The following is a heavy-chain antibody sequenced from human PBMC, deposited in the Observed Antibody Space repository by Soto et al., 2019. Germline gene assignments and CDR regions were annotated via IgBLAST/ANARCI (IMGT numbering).Heavy chain of an antibody. CDR2: ISGSGGST. CDR3: AKRPDCSGGSCYSAY. CDR1: GFTFSSYA. D-gene: IGHD2-15*01. J-gene: IGHJ4*02. V-gene: IGHV3-23*01. Sequence: GGSLRLSCAASGFTFSSYAMSWVRQAPGKGLEWVSAISGSGGSTYYADSVKGRFTISRDNSKNTLYLQMNSLRAEDTAVYYCAKRPDCSGGSCYSAYWGQGTLVTVSS.